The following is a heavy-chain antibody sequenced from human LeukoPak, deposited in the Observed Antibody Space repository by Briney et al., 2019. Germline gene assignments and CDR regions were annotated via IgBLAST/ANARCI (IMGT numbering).Heavy chain of an antibody. J-gene: IGHJ3*02. CDR1: GFTFSTYW. CDR3: AGGRYCSGGSCYSGAFDI. Sequence: GGSLRLSCAASGFTFSTYWMNWVRQAPGKGLEWVANIKQDGSEKYYVDSVKGRFTISRDNAKNSLYLQMNSLRAEDTAVYYCAGGRYCSGGSCYSGAFDIWGQGTMVTVSS. V-gene: IGHV3-7*03. D-gene: IGHD2-15*01. CDR2: IKQDGSEK.